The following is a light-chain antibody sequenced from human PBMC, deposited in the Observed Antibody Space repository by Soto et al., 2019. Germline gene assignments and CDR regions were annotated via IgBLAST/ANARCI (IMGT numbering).Light chain of an antibody. CDR2: KAS. J-gene: IGKJ1*01. CDR1: QSISSS. CDR3: QQYSSYST. Sequence: DIQMTQSPSTLSASVGDRVTITCRASQSISSSLAWYQQKPGKAPNLLIYKASSLESGVPSRFSGSGSGTEFTLTISSLQPDDFATYYCQQYSSYSTFGQGTKVEIK. V-gene: IGKV1-5*03.